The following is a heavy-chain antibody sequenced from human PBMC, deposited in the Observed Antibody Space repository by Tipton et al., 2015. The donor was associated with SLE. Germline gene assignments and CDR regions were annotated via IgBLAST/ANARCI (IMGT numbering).Heavy chain of an antibody. CDR3: VRDRGYAHFDY. Sequence: TLSLTCNVSGGSISSGGYSWTWIRQPPGKGLEWIGYIYHSGSSDSNPSLKSRVTISIDRSRNQFSLKLSSVTAADTAVYNCVRDRGYAHFDYWGQGTLVTVSS. V-gene: IGHV4-30-2*01. CDR2: IYHSGSS. D-gene: IGHD5-12*01. J-gene: IGHJ4*02. CDR1: GGSISSGGYS.